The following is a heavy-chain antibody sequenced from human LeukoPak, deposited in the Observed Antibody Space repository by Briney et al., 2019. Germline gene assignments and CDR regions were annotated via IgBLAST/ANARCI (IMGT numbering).Heavy chain of an antibody. V-gene: IGHV4-31*03. Sequence: SETLSLTCTVSGGSISSGGYYWSWIRQHPGKGLEWIGYIYYSGSTYYNPSLKSRVTISVDTSKNQFSLKLSSVTAADTAVYYCARQKIEVFNWFDLWGQGTLVTVSS. D-gene: IGHD3-22*01. CDR1: GGSISSGGYY. J-gene: IGHJ5*02. CDR3: ARQKIEVFNWFDL. CDR2: IYYSGST.